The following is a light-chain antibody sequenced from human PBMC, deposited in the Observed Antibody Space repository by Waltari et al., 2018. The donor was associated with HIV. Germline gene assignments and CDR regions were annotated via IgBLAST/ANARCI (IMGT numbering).Light chain of an antibody. CDR1: TLGDKY. V-gene: IGLV3-1*01. Sequence: SYELTQHHSMSVSPGQPTNLVSSGDTLGDKYVSWYQQKPGQSPVLVIYQDNKRPSGIPERFSGSSSGNTATLTIRGAHSLDEADFYCQAWDSNVVVFGGGTKLTVL. J-gene: IGLJ2*01. CDR3: QAWDSNVVV. CDR2: QDN.